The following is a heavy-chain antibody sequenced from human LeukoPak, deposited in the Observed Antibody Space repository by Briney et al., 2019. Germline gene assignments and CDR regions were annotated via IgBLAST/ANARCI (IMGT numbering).Heavy chain of an antibody. CDR1: GFTFSSYS. V-gene: IGHV3-30*02. J-gene: IGHJ3*02. CDR2: IRYDGSNK. CDR3: ASKGGATSWNAFDI. D-gene: IGHD1-26*01. Sequence: GGSLRLSCAASGFTFSSYSMNWVRQAPGKGLEWVAFIRYDGSNKYYADSVKGRFTISRDNSKNTLYLQMNSLRAEDTAVYYCASKGGATSWNAFDIWGQGTMVTVSS.